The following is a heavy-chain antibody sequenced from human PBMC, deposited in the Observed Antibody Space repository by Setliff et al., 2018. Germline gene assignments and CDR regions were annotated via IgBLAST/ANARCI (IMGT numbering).Heavy chain of an antibody. CDR2: IFPGNSNT. CDR3: ARQGCGTTSCHSIDY. Sequence: GESLKISCQGSGYSFTNNWIAWVRQMPGKGLECMGIIFPGNSNTSYSPSFQGQVTISVDKAINTAYLQWTSLKVSDTAMYFCARQGCGTTSCHSIDYWGQGTPVTVSS. V-gene: IGHV5-51*01. D-gene: IGHD2-2*01. J-gene: IGHJ4*01. CDR1: GYSFTNNW.